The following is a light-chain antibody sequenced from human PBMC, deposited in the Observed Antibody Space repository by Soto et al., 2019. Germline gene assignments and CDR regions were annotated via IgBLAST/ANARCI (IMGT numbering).Light chain of an antibody. CDR2: AAS. CDR1: QGIGSN. J-gene: IGKJ5*01. V-gene: IGKV1-9*01. Sequence: DIQLTQSPSFLSASVGDRVTITCRANQGIGSNLAWYQQKPGEAPTLLIYAASTLQRGVPPRFSGSGSETEFTLTISSLQPEEFATYYCQQVRSYPITFGQGTRLEIK. CDR3: QQVRSYPIT.